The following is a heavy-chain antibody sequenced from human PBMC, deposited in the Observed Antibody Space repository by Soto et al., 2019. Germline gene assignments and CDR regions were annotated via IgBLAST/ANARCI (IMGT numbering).Heavy chain of an antibody. CDR2: VYYSGSN. CDR3: ARSGYSIRWHM. D-gene: IGHD5-12*01. J-gene: IGHJ4*02. V-gene: IGHV4-39*01. CDR1: GGSISSESDY. Sequence: QVQLQESGPGLVKPSETLSLTCTVSGGSISSESDYWGWIRQPPGKGLEWIGSVYYSGSNYSNPSLKSRVSISVDTSTNQFSLQLSSVTAADTAVYYCARSGYSIRWHMWGQGTLVTVSS.